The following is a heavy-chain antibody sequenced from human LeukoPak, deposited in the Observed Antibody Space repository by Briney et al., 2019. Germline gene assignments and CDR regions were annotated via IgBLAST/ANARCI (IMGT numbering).Heavy chain of an antibody. CDR3: ARGPKDYYYYYYMDV. CDR1: GGTFSSYA. Sequence: SVKVSFKASGGTFSSYAISWVGQAPGQGLEWMGGIIPIFGTANYAQKFQGRVTITADESTSTAYMELSSLRSEDTAVYYCARGPKDYYYYYYMDVWGKGTTVTVSS. CDR2: IIPIFGTA. V-gene: IGHV1-69*13. J-gene: IGHJ6*03.